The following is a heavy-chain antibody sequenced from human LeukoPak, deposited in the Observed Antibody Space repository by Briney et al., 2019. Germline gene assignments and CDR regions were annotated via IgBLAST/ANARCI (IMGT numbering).Heavy chain of an antibody. CDR2: MNPNSGNT. D-gene: IGHD1-26*01. V-gene: IGHV1-8*01. Sequence: ASVKVSCKASGYTFTSYDINWVRQATGQGLEWMGWMNPNSGNTGYAQKFQGRATMTRNTSISTAYMELSSLRSEDTAVYYCARVKWRNDAFDIWGQGTMVTVSS. CDR1: GYTFTSYD. CDR3: ARVKWRNDAFDI. J-gene: IGHJ3*02.